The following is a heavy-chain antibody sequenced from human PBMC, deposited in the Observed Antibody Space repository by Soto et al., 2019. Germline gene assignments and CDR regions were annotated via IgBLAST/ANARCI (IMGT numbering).Heavy chain of an antibody. J-gene: IGHJ4*02. Sequence: VGSLRLSCAASGFTFSSDGMHWFRQAPVNGLEWVAVISYDGSNKYYADSVKGRFTISRDNSKNTLYLQMNSLRAEDTAVYYCARDVLVSYYDSSGYGGIDYWGQGTLVTVSS. CDR3: ARDVLVSYYDSSGYGGIDY. D-gene: IGHD3-22*01. CDR2: ISYDGSNK. V-gene: IGHV3-30*06. CDR1: GFTFSSDG.